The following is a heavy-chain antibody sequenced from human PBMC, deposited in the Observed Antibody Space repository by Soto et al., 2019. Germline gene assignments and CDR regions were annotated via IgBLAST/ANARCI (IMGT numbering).Heavy chain of an antibody. Sequence: GGFLRLSCAASGFTFNNYAVNWARQAPGKGLEWVATISATGGSTYYADSVKGRFTISRDNSKNTLYLQMNGLRVEDTAVYYCAKDRLAGNFEYWGQGTQVTVSS. CDR3: AKDRLAGNFEY. V-gene: IGHV3-23*01. J-gene: IGHJ4*02. CDR2: ISATGGST. CDR1: GFTFNNYA.